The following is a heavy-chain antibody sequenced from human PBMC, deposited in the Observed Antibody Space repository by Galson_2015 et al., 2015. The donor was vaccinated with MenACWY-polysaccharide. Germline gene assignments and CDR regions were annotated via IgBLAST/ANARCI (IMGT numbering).Heavy chain of an antibody. CDR1: GFTFSTYR. CDR2: ISSSSTTI. Sequence: SLRLSCAASGFTFSTYRMNWVRQAPGKGLEWVSYISSSSTTIYYADSVKGRFTSSRDNAKNSLYLQMNSLRDEDTAVYYCAKGPQRNLSKVCYNFAYGAQGTLVTVSP. V-gene: IGHV3-48*02. CDR3: AKGPQRNLSKVCYNFAY. J-gene: IGHJ4*02. D-gene: IGHD3-10*01.